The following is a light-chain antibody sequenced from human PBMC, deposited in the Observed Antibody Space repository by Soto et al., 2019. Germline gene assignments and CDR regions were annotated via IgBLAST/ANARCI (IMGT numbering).Light chain of an antibody. CDR2: GVS. CDR1: QSVSSSY. CDR3: QQYGNSPQT. J-gene: IGKJ1*01. Sequence: EIVLTQSPGTLSLSPGERATLSCRASQSVSSSYLAWYQQKPGQEPRLLIYGVSSRATGIPDRFSGRGSGTDFTLTISRLEPEDFAVYYCQQYGNSPQTFGQGTKVEIK. V-gene: IGKV3-20*01.